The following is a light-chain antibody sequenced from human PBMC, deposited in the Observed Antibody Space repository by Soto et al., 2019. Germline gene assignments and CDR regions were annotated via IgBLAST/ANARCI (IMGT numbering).Light chain of an antibody. CDR3: QHFKSLPIT. J-gene: IGKJ5*01. Sequence: IQMTQSPSSLSASLGDRVTITCRASQSISSYLNWYQQKPGKAPKLLIYAASSLQSGVPSRFSGSGSGTDFTLTISSLQPEDFATYYCQHFKSLPITFGQGTRLEI. CDR1: QSISSY. CDR2: AAS. V-gene: IGKV1-39*01.